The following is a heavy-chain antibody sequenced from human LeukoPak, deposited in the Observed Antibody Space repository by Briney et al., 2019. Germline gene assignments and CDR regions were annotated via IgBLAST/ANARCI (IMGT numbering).Heavy chain of an antibody. CDR2: INSDGSNT. Sequence: GGSLRLSCAASGFTFSSYWMHWVRHAPGKGLVWVSRINSDGSNTNYADSVKGRFTISRDNAKNTLYLQMNSLRAEDTAVYYCARGLNAVVAATFGYWGQGTLVTVPS. D-gene: IGHD2-15*01. V-gene: IGHV3-74*01. CDR1: GFTFSSYW. J-gene: IGHJ4*02. CDR3: ARGLNAVVAATFGY.